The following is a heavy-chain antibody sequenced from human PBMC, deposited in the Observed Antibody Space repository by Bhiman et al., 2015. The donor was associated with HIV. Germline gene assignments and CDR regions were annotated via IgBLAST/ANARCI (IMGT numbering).Heavy chain of an antibody. CDR1: GFRFSFHG. CDR3: AKDAEWLGYLYFDY. J-gene: IGHJ4*02. CDR2: VSDDGSDQ. D-gene: IGHD6-19*01. Sequence: QVQLVQSGGGLVQPGRSLRLSCVASGFRFSFHGMHWVRQAPGKGLEWVAVVSDDGSDQKYVDSVKGRLTISRDNSKNTVYLQMNSLRSEDTAIYYCAKDAEWLGYLYFDYWGQGTLVTVSS. V-gene: IGHV3-30*18.